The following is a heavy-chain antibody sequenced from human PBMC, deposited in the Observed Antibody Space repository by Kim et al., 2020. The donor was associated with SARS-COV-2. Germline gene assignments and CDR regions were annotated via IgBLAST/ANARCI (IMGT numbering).Heavy chain of an antibody. D-gene: IGHD1-26*01. CDR1: GFSFSSYG. Sequence: GGSLRLSCAASGFSFSSYGMHWVRQAPGMGLEWVSFISYDGSNKYYVDSVKGRFTISRDNSKNTLYLQMNSLRAEDTAVYYCAKGRASSGNYAEFDYWGQGTLVTVSS. CDR3: AKGRASSGNYAEFDY. CDR2: ISYDGSNK. J-gene: IGHJ4*02. V-gene: IGHV3-30*18.